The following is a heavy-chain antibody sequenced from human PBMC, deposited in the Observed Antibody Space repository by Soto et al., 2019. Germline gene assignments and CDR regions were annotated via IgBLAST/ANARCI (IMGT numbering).Heavy chain of an antibody. CDR1: GFTFSTYG. V-gene: IGHV3-30*18. J-gene: IGHJ3*02. CDR2: ISDDGNSK. CDR3: AKDQTHAFDI. Sequence: QVQLVESGGGVVQPGRSLRLSCAASGFTFSTYGMYWVRQAPGKGLEWVAVISDDGNSKYYADSVKGRFTISRDNSKNTLYLQMNSLRLEDTAVYYCAKDQTHAFDIWSQGTMVTVSS.